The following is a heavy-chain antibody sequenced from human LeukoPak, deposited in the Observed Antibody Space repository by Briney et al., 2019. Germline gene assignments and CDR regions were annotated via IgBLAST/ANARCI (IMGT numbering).Heavy chain of an antibody. CDR1: GGSIRSSYYY. D-gene: IGHD5-12*01. CDR3: ARAESGGYDRSYYYGMDV. J-gene: IGHJ6*02. CDR2: IYDSGST. V-gene: IGHV4-39*07. Sequence: SETLSLTCTVSGGSIRSSYYYWGWIRQPPGKGLEWIGSIYDSGSTYYNPPLKSRVTISVDTSKNQFSLKLSSVTAADTAVYYCARAESGGYDRSYYYGMDVWGQGTTVTVSS.